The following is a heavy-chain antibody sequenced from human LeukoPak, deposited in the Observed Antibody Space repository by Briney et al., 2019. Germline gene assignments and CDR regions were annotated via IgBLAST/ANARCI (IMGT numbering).Heavy chain of an antibody. CDR1: GGSISSGSYY. D-gene: IGHD6-6*01. V-gene: IGHV4-61*02. CDR3: ARDKAARGAFDN. CDR2: IYTSGST. Sequence: PSETLSLTCTVSGGSISSGSYYWSWIRQPGGKGLEWIGRIYTSGSTNYNPSLKSRVTISVDTSKNQFSLKLSSVTAADTAVYYCARDKAARGAFDNWGQGTPVTVSS. J-gene: IGHJ4*02.